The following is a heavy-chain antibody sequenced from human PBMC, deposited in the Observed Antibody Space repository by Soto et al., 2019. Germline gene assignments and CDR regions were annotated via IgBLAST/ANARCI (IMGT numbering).Heavy chain of an antibody. Sequence: SVKVSCKASGGTCSIYAISCVLRSPGQGLEWMGGIIPIFGTANYAQKFQGRVTITADESTSTAYMELSSLRSEDTAVYYCARLYSGSYYWFDPWGQGTLVTVSS. D-gene: IGHD1-26*01. J-gene: IGHJ5*02. CDR3: ARLYSGSYYWFDP. V-gene: IGHV1-69*13. CDR1: GGTCSIYA. CDR2: IIPIFGTA.